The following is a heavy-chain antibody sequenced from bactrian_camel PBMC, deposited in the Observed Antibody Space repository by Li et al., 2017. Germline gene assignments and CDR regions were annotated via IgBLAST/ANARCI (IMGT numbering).Heavy chain of an antibody. CDR3: AADPRPCTVADVIPYNY. J-gene: IGHJ4*01. Sequence: VQLVESGGGSVQAGGSLRLACTASGPLSRRCMAWFRRGPGKQREGVAAITPDGSRTVYSDSMKGRFTVSRDTVKNMFYLQMTGLQPEDSGMYYCAADPRPCTVADVIPYNYQGQGTQVTVS. CDR2: ITPDGSRT. V-gene: IGHV3S54*01. CDR1: GPLSRRC. D-gene: IGHD6*01.